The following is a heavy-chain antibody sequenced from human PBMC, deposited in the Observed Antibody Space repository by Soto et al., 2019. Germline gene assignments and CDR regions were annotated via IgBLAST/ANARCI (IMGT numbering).Heavy chain of an antibody. D-gene: IGHD1-20*01. J-gene: IGHJ6*02. CDR3: AKGFVDLTGSYSIPQDQYYYAVDV. CDR2: IGWNGRNI. V-gene: IGHV3-9*01. Sequence: GGSLRLSCTASGFTFSDYAMHWVRQLPGKGLEWVSGIGWNGRNIGYADSVKGRFTVSRDNARNSLYLQMTNLGTDDTALYYCAKGFVDLTGSYSIPQDQYYYAVDVWGQGTTVTVSS. CDR1: GFTFSDYA.